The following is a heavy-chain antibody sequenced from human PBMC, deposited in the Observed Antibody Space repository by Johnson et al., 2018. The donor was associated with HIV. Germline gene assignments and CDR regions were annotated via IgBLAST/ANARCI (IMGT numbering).Heavy chain of an antibody. J-gene: IGHJ3*02. CDR3: ARDLGYYYDSSGHDAFDI. CDR1: GFTFSSYS. V-gene: IGHV3-66*01. D-gene: IGHD3-22*01. Sequence: EKLVESGGGLVQPGGSLRLSCAASGFTFSSYSMNWVRQAPGKGLEWVSLIYNDGTTYYADSVKGRFTISRDSSKNTLHLQMNSLRAEDTALYYCARDLGYYYDSSGHDAFDIWGQGTRVTVSS. CDR2: IYNDGTT.